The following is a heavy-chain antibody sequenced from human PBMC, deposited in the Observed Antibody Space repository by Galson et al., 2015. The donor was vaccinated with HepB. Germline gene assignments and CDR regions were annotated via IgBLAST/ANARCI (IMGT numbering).Heavy chain of an antibody. J-gene: IGHJ6*02. CDR2: ISYDGSNK. CDR1: GFTFSSYV. CDR3: ARDRRRLRYGMDV. Sequence: SLRLSCAASGFTFSSYVMHWVRQAPGKGLEWVAVISYDGSNKYYADSVKGRFTISRDNSKNTLYLQMNSLRAVDTAVYYCARDRRRLRYGMDVWGQGTTVTVSS. V-gene: IGHV3-30*04.